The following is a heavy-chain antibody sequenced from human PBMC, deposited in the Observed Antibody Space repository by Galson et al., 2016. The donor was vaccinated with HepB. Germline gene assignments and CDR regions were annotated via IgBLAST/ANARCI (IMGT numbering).Heavy chain of an antibody. CDR2: ISWNSGNI. V-gene: IGHV3-9*01. D-gene: IGHD6-13*01. CDR3: AKSGTFGAAGGWFDP. CDR1: GFTFDGYA. Sequence: SLRLSCAPSGFTFDGYAMHWVRQAPGKGLEWVSSISWNSGNIDYADSVKGRFTTSRDNAKGSLYLQMNSLRVEDTALYYCAKSGTFGAAGGWFDPWGQGTLVSVSS. J-gene: IGHJ5*02.